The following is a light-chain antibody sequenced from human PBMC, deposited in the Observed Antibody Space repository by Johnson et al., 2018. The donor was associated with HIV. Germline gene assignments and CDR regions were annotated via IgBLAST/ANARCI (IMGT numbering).Light chain of an antibody. CDR3: GTWDSRLRTGF. Sequence: QPVLTQPPSVSAAPGQKVTISCSGSSSNIGNNYVSWYQQLPGTAPKLLIYDNNKRPSGIPDRFSGSKSGTSATLGINGLQTGDEADYYCGTWDSRLRTGFFGTGTKVTVL. V-gene: IGLV1-51*01. J-gene: IGLJ1*01. CDR2: DNN. CDR1: SSNIGNNY.